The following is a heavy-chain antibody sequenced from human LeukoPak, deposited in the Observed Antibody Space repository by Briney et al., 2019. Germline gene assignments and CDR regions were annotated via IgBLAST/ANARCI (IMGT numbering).Heavy chain of an antibody. J-gene: IGHJ4*02. CDR3: AKDLRLLGYFDY. Sequence: GGSLRLSCAASGFTFSSYTMSWVRQAPGKGLEWVSSISSSGGSTYYADSVKGRFTISRDNAENTVYLQMNSLRADDTALYYCAKDLRLLGYFDYRGQGTLGTVS. V-gene: IGHV3-23*01. D-gene: IGHD2-15*01. CDR1: GFTFSSYT. CDR2: ISSSGGST.